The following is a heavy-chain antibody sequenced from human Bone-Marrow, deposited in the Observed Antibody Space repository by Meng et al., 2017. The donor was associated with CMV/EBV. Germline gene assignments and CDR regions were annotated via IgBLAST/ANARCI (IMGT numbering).Heavy chain of an antibody. CDR1: GYTFTSYF. J-gene: IGHJ6*02. Sequence: ASVKVSCKASGYTFTSYFMHWVRQAPGQGLEWMGIINPSCGSTTYAQKFQGRVTVTRDTSTSTAYMEVSSLRFDDTAVYYCAREPPTVSPNRDKLYYYGMDVWGQGTTVTVSS. CDR3: AREPPTVSPNRDKLYYYGMDV. CDR2: INPSCGST. V-gene: IGHV1-46*01. D-gene: IGHD4-11*01.